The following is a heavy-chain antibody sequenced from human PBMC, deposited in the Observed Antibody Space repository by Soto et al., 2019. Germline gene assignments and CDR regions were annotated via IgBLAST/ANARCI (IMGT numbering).Heavy chain of an antibody. Sequence: PGGSLRLSCAASGFTFSSYAMHWVRQAPGKGLEWVAVISYDGSNKYYADSVKGRFTISRDNSKNTLYLQMNSLRAEDTAVYYCARDSLWFGELSWFDPWGQGTLVTVSS. CDR3: ARDSLWFGELSWFDP. CDR1: GFTFSSYA. J-gene: IGHJ5*02. CDR2: ISYDGSNK. D-gene: IGHD3-10*01. V-gene: IGHV3-30-3*01.